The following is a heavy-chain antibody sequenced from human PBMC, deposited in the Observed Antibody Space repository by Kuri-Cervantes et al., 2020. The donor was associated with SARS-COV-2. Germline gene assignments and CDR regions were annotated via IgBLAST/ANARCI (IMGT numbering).Heavy chain of an antibody. D-gene: IGHD3-9*01. J-gene: IGHJ6*03. CDR2: ISYDGSNK. Sequence: LSLTCAASGFTFSSYAMHWVRQAPGKGLEWVAVISYDGSNKYYADSVKGRFTISRDNSKSTLYLQMHSLRAGDMAVYYCASGPHYDILTGYYMDVWGKGTTVTVSS. CDR1: GFTFSSYA. CDR3: ASGPHYDILTGYYMDV. V-gene: IGHV3-30*04.